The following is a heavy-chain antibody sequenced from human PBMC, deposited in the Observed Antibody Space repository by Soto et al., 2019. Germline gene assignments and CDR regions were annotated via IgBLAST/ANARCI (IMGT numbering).Heavy chain of an antibody. CDR3: ARGRYGDY. Sequence: QVHLVQSGAEVKKPGASAKVSCKGSGYAFTTYGITWVRQAPGQGLEWMGWISAHNGNTNYAQKLQGRVTVTRDTSTSTAYMELRSLRSDDTAMYYCARGRYGDYWGQGALVTVSS. J-gene: IGHJ4*02. CDR1: GYAFTTYG. V-gene: IGHV1-18*01. D-gene: IGHD1-1*01. CDR2: ISAHNGNT.